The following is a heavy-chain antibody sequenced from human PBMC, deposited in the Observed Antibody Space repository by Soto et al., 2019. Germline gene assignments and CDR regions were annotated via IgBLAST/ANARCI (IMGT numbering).Heavy chain of an antibody. D-gene: IGHD2-15*01. CDR2: INTATGDT. CDR3: ARTRGYCSGGSCYPLAH. J-gene: IGHJ4*02. V-gene: IGHV1-3*04. Sequence: QVQLVQSGAGVQKPGATANISCKASGYRFTAYDMHWVRQAPGQRLEWLGWINTATGDTKYSPSFQGRVTLSRDTSATTAYMELSGLRFEDTAVYYCARTRGYCSGGSCYPLAHWGQGTLVTVSS. CDR1: GYRFTAYD.